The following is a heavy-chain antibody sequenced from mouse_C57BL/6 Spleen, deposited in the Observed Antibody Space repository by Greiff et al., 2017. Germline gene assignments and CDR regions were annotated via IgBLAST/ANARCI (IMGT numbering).Heavy chain of an antibody. CDR1: GYTFTDYE. V-gene: IGHV1-15*01. CDR3: TRGATEAMDY. Sequence: VQLQQSGAELVRPGASVTLSCKASGYTFTDYEMHWVKQTPVHGLEWIGAIDPETGGTAYNQKVKGKAILTADKSSSTAYMELRSLTSEDSAVYYCTRGATEAMDYWGQGTSVTVSS. J-gene: IGHJ4*01. CDR2: IDPETGGT. D-gene: IGHD1-1*01.